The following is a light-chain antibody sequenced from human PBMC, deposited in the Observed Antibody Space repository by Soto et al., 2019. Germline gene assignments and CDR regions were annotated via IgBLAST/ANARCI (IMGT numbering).Light chain of an antibody. CDR1: SSDVGGYNY. CDR3: SSYTSSISVV. CDR2: DVS. V-gene: IGLV2-14*01. Sequence: QSALTQPASVSGSPGQSITISCTGTSSDVGGYNYVSWYQQHPGKAPKLMIYDVSNRPSGVSNRFSGSKSGNTASLTISGLQAEDEADYYCSSYTSSISVVFGGGTKRTV. J-gene: IGLJ2*01.